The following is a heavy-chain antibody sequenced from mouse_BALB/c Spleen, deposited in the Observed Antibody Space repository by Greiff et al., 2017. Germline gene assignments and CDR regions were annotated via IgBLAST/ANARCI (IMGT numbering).Heavy chain of an antibody. D-gene: IGHD2-14*01. V-gene: IGHV5-4*02. CDR2: ISDGGSYT. CDR1: GFTFSDYY. CDR3: ARDYRAMDY. Sequence: EVQLVESGGGLVKPGGSLKLSCAASGFTFSDYYMYWVRQTPEKRLEWVATISDGGSYTYYPDSVKGRFTISRDNAKNNLYLQMSSLKSEDTAMYYCARDYRAMDYWGQGTSVTVSS. J-gene: IGHJ4*01.